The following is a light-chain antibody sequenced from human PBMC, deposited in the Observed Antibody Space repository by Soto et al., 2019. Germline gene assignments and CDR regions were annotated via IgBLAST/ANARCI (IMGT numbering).Light chain of an antibody. CDR3: CSYEGYLV. J-gene: IGLJ1*01. CDR1: SALVSGYKY. Sequence: QSALTQPRSVSGSPGQSVTISCTGTSALVSGYKYVSWYQQHPGKVPKLLIYDATQRPSGVPHRFSASTSGNTASLTISGLQADDEADYYCCSYEGYLVFGTGTKVTVL. V-gene: IGLV2-11*01. CDR2: DAT.